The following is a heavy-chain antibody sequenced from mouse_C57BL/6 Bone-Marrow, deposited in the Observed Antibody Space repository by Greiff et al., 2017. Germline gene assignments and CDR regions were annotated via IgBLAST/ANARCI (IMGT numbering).Heavy chain of an antibody. V-gene: IGHV14-4*01. CDR3: TPITTPFAY. Sequence: EVQLQQSGAELVRPGASVKLSCTASGFNIKDDYMHWVKQRPEQGLEWIGWIDPENGDTEYASKFQGKATITADKSSNTAYLKLSSLTSEDTAVYYCTPITTPFAYGGRGTRVTVSA. CDR2: IDPENGDT. J-gene: IGHJ3*01. D-gene: IGHD1-2*01. CDR1: GFNIKDDY.